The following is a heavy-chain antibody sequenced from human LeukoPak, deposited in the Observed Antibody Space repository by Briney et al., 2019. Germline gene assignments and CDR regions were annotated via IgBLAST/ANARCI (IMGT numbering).Heavy chain of an antibody. J-gene: IGHJ4*01. V-gene: IGHV3-23*01. CDR2: ISLTADTK. CDR3: AKGGPRDGYNDFDY. CDR1: GFTFTSYC. D-gene: IGHD5-24*01. Sequence: GGSLRLSCAASGFTFTSYCMTWVRQAPGQGLDWVSAISLTADTKFYADSVKGRFTISRDNSKNTVYLQMNSLRAEDTAVYYCAKGGPRDGYNDFDYWGHGTLVTVSS.